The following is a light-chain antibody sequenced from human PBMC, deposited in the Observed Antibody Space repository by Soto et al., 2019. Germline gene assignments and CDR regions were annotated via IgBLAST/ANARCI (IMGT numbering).Light chain of an antibody. J-gene: IGKJ1*01. Sequence: IQMTQSPSTLSASVGDRVTITCRASQNIRSILLAWYQQKPGKAPKLLIDKASSLESGVPSRFSGSGSGTDFSLTIRSLQPDDFATYYCQQYHDYPWTFGQGTKVDIK. CDR1: QNIRSIL. CDR3: QQYHDYPWT. V-gene: IGKV1-5*03. CDR2: KAS.